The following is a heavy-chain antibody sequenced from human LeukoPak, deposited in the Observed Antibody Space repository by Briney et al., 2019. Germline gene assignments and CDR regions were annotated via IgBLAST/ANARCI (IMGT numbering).Heavy chain of an antibody. CDR2: IYSGGST. CDR1: VISVSSNY. V-gene: IGHV3-53*01. D-gene: IGHD1-14*01. CDR3: ARDMSPWETRNPDAFDI. Sequence: AGGSLRLSCAASVISVSSNYMNWVRQAPGQGLEWVSVIYSGGSTYYADSVKGRFTISRDDSKNTVYLHMNSLTPEDTAVYYCARDMSPWETRNPDAFDIWGQGTVVIVSS. J-gene: IGHJ3*02.